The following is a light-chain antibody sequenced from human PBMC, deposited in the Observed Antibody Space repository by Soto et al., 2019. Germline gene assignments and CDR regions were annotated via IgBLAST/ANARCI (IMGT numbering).Light chain of an antibody. J-gene: IGKJ2*01. CDR3: QQYNNWYT. Sequence: EIVMTQSPATLSVSPGERATLSCRASQSVSSNLAWYQQKPGQAPRLLIYGASTRATGIPARFYGSGSGTEFTLTISSLQSEDFAVYYCQQYNNWYTFGQGTKLEIK. CDR2: GAS. V-gene: IGKV3-15*01. CDR1: QSVSSN.